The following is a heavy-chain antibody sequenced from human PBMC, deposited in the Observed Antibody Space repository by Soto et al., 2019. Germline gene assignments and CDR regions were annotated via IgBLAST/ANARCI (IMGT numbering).Heavy chain of an antibody. V-gene: IGHV4-61*01. CDR3: AREGARIGSSNY. J-gene: IGHJ4*02. D-gene: IGHD6-6*01. Sequence: PSETLSLTCTVSGGSVSSGSYYWSWIRQPPGKGLEWIGYIYYSGSTNYNPSLKSRVTISVDTSKNQFSLKLSSVTAADTAVYYCAREGARIGSSNYWGQGTLVTVSS. CDR1: GGSVSSGSYY. CDR2: IYYSGST.